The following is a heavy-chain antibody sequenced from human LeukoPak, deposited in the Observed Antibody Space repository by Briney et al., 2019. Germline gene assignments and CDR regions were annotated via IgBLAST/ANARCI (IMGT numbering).Heavy chain of an antibody. CDR1: VYTFTDYY. CDR2: INPSGGRT. D-gene: IGHD3-22*01. V-gene: IGHV1-46*01. J-gene: IGHJ4*02. CDR3: ARDQRYYDSSGHLDY. Sequence: ASVTVSFKSSVYTFTDYYMHWVRQAPGQGREWMGIINPSGGRTSYAQKFQGRVTITRDTSTSTVYMELSSLRSEDTAVYYCARDQRYYDSSGHLDYWGQGTLVTVSS.